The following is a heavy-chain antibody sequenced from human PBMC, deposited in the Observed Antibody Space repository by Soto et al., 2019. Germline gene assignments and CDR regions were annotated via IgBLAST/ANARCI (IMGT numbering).Heavy chain of an antibody. CDR2: VNPSGGHT. CDR3: ARGGHVVVVTAAFDY. Sequence: ASVKVSCKASGNTFTNYYIHWVRQAPGQGLEWMGTVNPSGGHTTYSQNFLGRVTMTRDTSTSTLYMELISLTSDDTAVYYCARGGHVVVVTAAFDYWGQGTLVTVSS. V-gene: IGHV1-46*01. D-gene: IGHD2-21*02. J-gene: IGHJ4*02. CDR1: GNTFTNYY.